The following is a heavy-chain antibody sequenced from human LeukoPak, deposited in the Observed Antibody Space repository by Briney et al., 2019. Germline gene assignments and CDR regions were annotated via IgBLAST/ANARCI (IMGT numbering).Heavy chain of an antibody. V-gene: IGHV3-21*01. CDR1: GFTFSSYS. CDR3: ARADEVMITFGGVVSEAFDI. D-gene: IGHD3-16*01. CDR2: ISSSSSYI. J-gene: IGHJ3*02. Sequence: GGSLRLSCAASGFTFSSYSMNWVRQAPGKGLEWVSSISSSSSYIYYADSVKGRFTISGDNAKNSLYLQMNSLRAEDTAVYYCARADEVMITFGGVVSEAFDIWGQGTMVTVSS.